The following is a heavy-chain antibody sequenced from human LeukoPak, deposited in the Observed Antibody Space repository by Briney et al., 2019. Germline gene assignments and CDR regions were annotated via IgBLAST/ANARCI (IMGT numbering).Heavy chain of an antibody. CDR2: INHSGST. CDR1: GGSMNNYY. V-gene: IGHV4-34*01. CDR3: ARGAKDFDL. Sequence: SETLSLTCTVSGGSMNNYYWSWIRQPPGKGLEWIGEINHSGSTNYNPSLKSRVTISVDTSKNQFSLKLSSVTAADTAVYYCARGAKDFDLWGRGTLVTVSS. J-gene: IGHJ2*01.